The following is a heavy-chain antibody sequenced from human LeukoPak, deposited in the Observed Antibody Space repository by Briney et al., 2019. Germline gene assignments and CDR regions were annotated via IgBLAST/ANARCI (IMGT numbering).Heavy chain of an antibody. CDR3: ARGFESVDTNYGGNFGFDY. D-gene: IGHD4-23*01. CDR1: GYTFTGYY. V-gene: IGHV1-2*02. Sequence: ASVKVSCKASGYTFTGYYMHWVRQAPGQGLEWMGWINPNSGGTNYAQKFQGRVTMTRDTSTSTVYMELSRLRSDDTAVYYCARGFESVDTNYGGNFGFDYWGQGTLVTVSS. CDR2: INPNSGGT. J-gene: IGHJ4*02.